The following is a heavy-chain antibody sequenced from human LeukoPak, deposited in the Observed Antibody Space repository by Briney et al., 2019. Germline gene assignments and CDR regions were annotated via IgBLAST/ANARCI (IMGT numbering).Heavy chain of an antibody. V-gene: IGHV4-61*02. D-gene: IGHD3-16*01. CDR1: GASISSDRFY. Sequence: PSETLRLSCTVSGASISSDRFYWTWVRQPAGKRPEWIGRIRSCISNFNPSLKSRVNISVDTSTNQFSLKMSSLTAADTAVYYCARLPDCNYVRDNWGQGTLVTVSS. CDR3: ARLPDCNYVRDN. J-gene: IGHJ4*02. CDR2: IRSCIS.